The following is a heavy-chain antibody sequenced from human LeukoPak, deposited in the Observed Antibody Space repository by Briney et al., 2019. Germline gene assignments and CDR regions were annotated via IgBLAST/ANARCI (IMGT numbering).Heavy chain of an antibody. CDR3: ARERIMITLGGAYYFDY. Sequence: GASVKVSCKASGYTFTSYGISWVRQAPGQGLEWMGWISAYNGNTNYAQKLQGRVTMTTDTSTGTAYMELRSLRSDDTAVYYCARERIMITLGGAYYFDYWGQGTLVTVSS. D-gene: IGHD3-16*01. V-gene: IGHV1-18*01. J-gene: IGHJ4*02. CDR1: GYTFTSYG. CDR2: ISAYNGNT.